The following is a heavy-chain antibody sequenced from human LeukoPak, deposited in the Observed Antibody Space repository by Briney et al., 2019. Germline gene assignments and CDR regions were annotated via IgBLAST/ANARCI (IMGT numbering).Heavy chain of an antibody. CDR1: GFTFDDYA. D-gene: IGHD3-22*01. CDR2: ISWNSGSI. Sequence: GRSLRLSCAASGFTFDDYAMHWVRQAPGKGREWVSGISWNSGSIGYADSVKGRFTISRDNAKNSLYLQMNSLRAEDTALYYCAKDGVLKYDSSGYYPNWGQGTLVTVSS. V-gene: IGHV3-9*01. J-gene: IGHJ4*02. CDR3: AKDGVLKYDSSGYYPN.